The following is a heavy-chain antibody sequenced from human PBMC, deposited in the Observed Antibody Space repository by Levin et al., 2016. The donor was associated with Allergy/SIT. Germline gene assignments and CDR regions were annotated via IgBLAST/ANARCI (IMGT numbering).Heavy chain of an antibody. CDR1: GGSISNSAYY. CDR3: ATQSGVWMTGTAPHYYYYGLDV. Sequence: SETLSLTCTVSGGSISNSAYYWVWIRQPPGKGLEWIGTFYYGGTIDYNPSLKSRLTISVDTSKSHFSLRLNSVTAADTAVYYCATQSGVWMTGTAPHYYYYGLDVWGQGTAATVSS. J-gene: IGHJ6*02. CDR2: FYYGGTI. D-gene: IGHD3-9*01. V-gene: IGHV4-39*02.